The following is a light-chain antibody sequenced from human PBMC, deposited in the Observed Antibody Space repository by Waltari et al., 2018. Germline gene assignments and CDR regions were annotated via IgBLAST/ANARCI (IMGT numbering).Light chain of an antibody. CDR3: QQRSNWPLT. J-gene: IGKJ4*01. CDR1: QSVGSY. V-gene: IGKV3-11*01. Sequence: EIVLTQSPATLSLSPGERAALSCRASQSVGSYLGWYQQMPGQVPRLLIYDASNRATGIPARFSGSGSGTDFTRTISSLEPEDFAVYYCQQRSNWPLTFGGGTTVEIK. CDR2: DAS.